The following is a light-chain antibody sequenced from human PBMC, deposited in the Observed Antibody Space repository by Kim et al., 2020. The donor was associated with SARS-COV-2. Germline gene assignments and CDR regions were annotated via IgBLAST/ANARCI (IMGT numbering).Light chain of an antibody. Sequence: ASEGDLVTVTCRASQGISSDLAWFQQKPGKVPKRLIYAASSLQSGVPSRFSGSGSGTEFTLTISSLQPEDFATYYCLQHDSYPLTFGGGTKVDIK. CDR1: QGISSD. V-gene: IGKV1-17*03. CDR3: LQHDSYPLT. CDR2: AAS. J-gene: IGKJ4*01.